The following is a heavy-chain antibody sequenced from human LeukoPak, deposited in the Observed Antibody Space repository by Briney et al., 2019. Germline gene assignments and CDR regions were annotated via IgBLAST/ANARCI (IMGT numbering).Heavy chain of an antibody. Sequence: PGRSLRLSCAASGFTFSSYGMHWVRQAPGKGLEWVAVAYGDGSSQYYADSVKGRFSISKDISKSTLSLQMNSLRAEDTAVYSCATGGNFYYSHWGQGTLVTVSS. V-gene: IGHV3-33*08. D-gene: IGHD4-11*01. CDR2: AYGDGSSQ. CDR3: ATGGNFYYSH. CDR1: GFTFSSYG. J-gene: IGHJ1*01.